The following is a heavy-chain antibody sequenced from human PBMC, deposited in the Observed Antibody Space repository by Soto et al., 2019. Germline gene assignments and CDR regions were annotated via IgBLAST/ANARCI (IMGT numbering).Heavy chain of an antibody. J-gene: IGHJ4*02. CDR3: ARERGITMVRGVWYFDY. D-gene: IGHD3-10*01. CDR1: GGSISSGGYY. Sequence: QVQLQESGPGLVKPSQTLSLTCTVSGGSISSGGYYWSWIRQHPGKGLEWIGYIYYSGSTYYNPYLKSRVTISVDTSKNQFSLKLSSVTAADTAVYYCARERGITMVRGVWYFDYWGQGTLVTVSS. CDR2: IYYSGST. V-gene: IGHV4-31*03.